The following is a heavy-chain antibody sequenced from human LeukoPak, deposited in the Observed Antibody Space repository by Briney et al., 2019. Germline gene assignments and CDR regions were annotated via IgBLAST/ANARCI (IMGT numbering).Heavy chain of an antibody. D-gene: IGHD3-10*01. CDR3: ARGDTMVRGVISDY. J-gene: IGHJ4*02. CDR2: INPNSGYT. Sequence: ASVKVSCKASGYTLTDYYIHWVRQAPGQGLEYMGWINPNSGYTKYAPKFQDRVTMTRDTSISTVYMELSRLISGDTAVYYCARGDTMVRGVISDYWGQGTLVTVSS. CDR1: GYTLTDYY. V-gene: IGHV1-2*02.